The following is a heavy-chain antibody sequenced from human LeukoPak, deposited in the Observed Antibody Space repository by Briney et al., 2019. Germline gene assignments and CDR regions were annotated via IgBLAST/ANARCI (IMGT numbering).Heavy chain of an antibody. CDR3: ASVGTATTSH. J-gene: IGHJ4*02. D-gene: IGHD4-17*01. CDR1: GFTFNQYA. V-gene: IGHV3-23*01. Sequence: GGSLRLSCAASGFTFNQYAMRWVRQAPGKGLEWVSGLGAKSDDTKYADSVKGRFTISRDNSKKTLYLQMNSLRVEDTAVYYCASVGTATTSHWGQGTLVTVSS. CDR2: LGAKSDDT.